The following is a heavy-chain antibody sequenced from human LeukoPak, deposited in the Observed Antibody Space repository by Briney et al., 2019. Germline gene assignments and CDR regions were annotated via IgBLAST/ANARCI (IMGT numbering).Heavy chain of an antibody. CDR1: GGSFSGYY. D-gene: IGHD2-15*01. V-gene: IGHV4-34*01. Sequence: PSETLSLTCAVYGGSFSGYYWSWIRQPPGKGLEWIGSIYYSGSTYYNPSLKSRVTISVDTSRDQFSLRLNSVTAADTAVYYCAKLGYCSGYTCYPMGGDTFDIWGQGTMVTVSS. J-gene: IGHJ3*02. CDR3: AKLGYCSGYTCYPMGGDTFDI. CDR2: IYYSGST.